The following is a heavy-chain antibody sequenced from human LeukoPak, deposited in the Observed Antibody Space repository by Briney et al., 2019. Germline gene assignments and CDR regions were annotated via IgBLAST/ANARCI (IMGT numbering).Heavy chain of an antibody. Sequence: SLRLSCAVSGFTFDDYAMHWVRQVPGKGLEWVSGINWNSDSIGYADSVKGRFTISRDNAKNSLYLQMNSLRAEDTAVYYCARDRYGSGSYHFDYWGQGTLVTVSS. J-gene: IGHJ4*02. CDR1: GFTFDDYA. CDR3: ARDRYGSGSYHFDY. CDR2: INWNSDSI. V-gene: IGHV3-9*01. D-gene: IGHD3-10*01.